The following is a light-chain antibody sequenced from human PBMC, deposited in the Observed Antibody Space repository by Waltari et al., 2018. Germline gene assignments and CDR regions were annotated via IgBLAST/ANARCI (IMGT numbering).Light chain of an antibody. V-gene: IGKV1-39*01. CDR3: QQSYNSIRS. CDR1: QTVSTS. Sequence: DIQLTQSPSSLSASVGDRVSLTCRASQTVSTSLNWYQHKPGKAPKLLVYAASTLQSGVPSRFSGSGSGTDFTLTITNLQPKDFATYYCQQSYNSIRSFGPGTKV. J-gene: IGKJ3*01. CDR2: AAS.